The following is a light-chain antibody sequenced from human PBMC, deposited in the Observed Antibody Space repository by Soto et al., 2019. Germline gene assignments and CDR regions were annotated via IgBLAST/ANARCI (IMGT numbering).Light chain of an antibody. CDR2: QIS. Sequence: DVVLTQTPLSSPVTLGQPASISCRSSQNIVHSDGNTYVSWVQQRPGQPPRLLIYQISNRFSGVPDRFSGSGAGTDFTLTISRVEAEDVGIYSCVQFSHFPRTFGQGTKVEIK. J-gene: IGKJ1*01. V-gene: IGKV2-24*01. CDR3: VQFSHFPRT. CDR1: QNIVHSDGNTY.